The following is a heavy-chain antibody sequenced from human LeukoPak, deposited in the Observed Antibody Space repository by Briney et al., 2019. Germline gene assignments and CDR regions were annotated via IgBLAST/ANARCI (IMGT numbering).Heavy chain of an antibody. CDR3: AKGGSRGWPRARAFDI. CDR2: ISGSGGST. V-gene: IGHV3-23*01. J-gene: IGHJ3*02. Sequence: AESLRLSCTASGFTFSNYAISWVRQVPGKALEWVSAISGSGGSTYFVDSVKGRFTISRDNSTNTLYLRMSSLRAEDTAVYYCAKGGSRGWPRARAFDIWGQGTMVTV. CDR1: GFTFSNYA. D-gene: IGHD6-19*01.